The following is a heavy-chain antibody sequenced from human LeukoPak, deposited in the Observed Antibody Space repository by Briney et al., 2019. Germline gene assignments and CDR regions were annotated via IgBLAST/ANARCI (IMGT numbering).Heavy chain of an antibody. Sequence: GESLKISCKGSGYSFTSYWIGWVRPMPGKGLEWMGIIYLGDSDTRYSPSFQGQVTISADKSISTAYLQWSSLKASDTAMYYCARVFGTYYYDSSGEDAFDIWGQGTMVTVSS. J-gene: IGHJ3*02. CDR3: ARVFGTYYYDSSGEDAFDI. CDR2: IYLGDSDT. CDR1: GYSFTSYW. D-gene: IGHD3-22*01. V-gene: IGHV5-51*01.